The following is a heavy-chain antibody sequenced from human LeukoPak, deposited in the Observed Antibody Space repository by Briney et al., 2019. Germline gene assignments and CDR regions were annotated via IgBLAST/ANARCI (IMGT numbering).Heavy chain of an antibody. Sequence: ASVKVSCKASGYTFPSYFMHWVRQAPGQGLEWMGIINPTGGSTTYAQKFQGRVTMTRDTSTSTVYMELSSLRSDDTAVYYCARMGTTVTTSYYYGMDVWGQGTTVTVSS. CDR3: ARMGTTVTTSYYYGMDV. CDR2: INPTGGST. J-gene: IGHJ6*02. V-gene: IGHV1-46*01. D-gene: IGHD4-17*01. CDR1: GYTFPSYF.